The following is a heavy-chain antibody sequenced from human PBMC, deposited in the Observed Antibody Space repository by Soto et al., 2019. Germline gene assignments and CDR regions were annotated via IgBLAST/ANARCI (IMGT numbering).Heavy chain of an antibody. Sequence: GLSCCASGFTFSSYWMSWVRQAPGKGLEWVANIKQDGSEKYYVDSVKGRFTISRDNAKNSPYLQMNSLRAEDTAVYYCARDDIVFAGGQGTLVTVSS. CDR2: IKQDGSEK. J-gene: IGHJ4*02. D-gene: IGHD2-15*01. V-gene: IGHV3-7*01. CDR3: ARDDIVFA. CDR1: GFTFSSYW.